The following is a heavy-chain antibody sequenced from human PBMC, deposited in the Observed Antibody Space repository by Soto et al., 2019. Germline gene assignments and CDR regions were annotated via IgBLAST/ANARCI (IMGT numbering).Heavy chain of an antibody. V-gene: IGHV4-34*01. CDR3: ARMKRITMIVVVITEFYDY. D-gene: IGHD3-22*01. J-gene: IGHJ4*02. Sequence: SSETLSLTCAVYGGSFSGYYWSWIRQPPGKGLEWIGEINHSGSTNYNPSLKSRVTISVDTSKNQFSLKLSSVTAADTAVYYCARMKRITMIVVVITEFYDYWGQGTLVTVSS. CDR1: GGSFSGYY. CDR2: INHSGST.